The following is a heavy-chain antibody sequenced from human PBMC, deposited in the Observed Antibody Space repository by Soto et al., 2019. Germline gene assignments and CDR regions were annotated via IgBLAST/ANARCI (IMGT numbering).Heavy chain of an antibody. Sequence: QVQLVQSGAEVKRPGDSVTVSCKTSGYIFTSYWIHWVRQAPGQGLEWMGLIKPSSGSTTYAQKFQGRVTMTRDTPTSTVYMELRSLKSEDTAVYYCARVEGYIADERDWGQGTLVTVSS. J-gene: IGHJ4*02. CDR1: GYIFTSYW. CDR3: ARVEGYIADERD. CDR2: IKPSSGST. D-gene: IGHD5-12*01. V-gene: IGHV1-46*01.